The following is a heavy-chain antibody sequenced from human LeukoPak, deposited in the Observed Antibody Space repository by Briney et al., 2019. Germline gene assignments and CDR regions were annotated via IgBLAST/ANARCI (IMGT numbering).Heavy chain of an antibody. D-gene: IGHD6-13*01. Sequence: ASVNVSCKASGYTFTGYYMHWVRQAPGQGLEWMGWINPNSGGTNYAQKLQGGVTMTRDTSISTAYMELSRLRSDDTAVYYCARGAGYSSSWPPFDPWGQGTLVTVSA. J-gene: IGHJ5*02. V-gene: IGHV1-2*02. CDR1: GYTFTGYY. CDR2: INPNSGGT. CDR3: ARGAGYSSSWPPFDP.